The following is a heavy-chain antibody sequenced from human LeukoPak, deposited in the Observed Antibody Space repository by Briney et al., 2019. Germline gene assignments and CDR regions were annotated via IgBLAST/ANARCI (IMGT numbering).Heavy chain of an antibody. CDR1: EFTFSTYA. D-gene: IGHD5-18*01. J-gene: IGHJ4*02. CDR2: ISYNGGST. V-gene: IGHV3-23*01. Sequence: AGSLRPSCAPSEFTFSTYAMIWVRQAPGKGLEWVSAISYNGGSTFYADSVKGRFTISRDNPKNTLYLQMNGLRAEDTAIYYCAKLRDSATVYWGQGTLVTVSS. CDR3: AKLRDSATVY.